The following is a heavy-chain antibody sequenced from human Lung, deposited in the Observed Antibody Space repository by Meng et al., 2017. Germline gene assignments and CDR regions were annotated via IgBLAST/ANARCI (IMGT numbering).Heavy chain of an antibody. V-gene: IGHV3-21*01. J-gene: IGHJ4*02. Sequence: ELQLVESGGGLVTPGGSLRLSRAASGFTFSNYSMNWVRQAPGKGLEWVSSISSVSRYIFYADSVKGRFTISRDNAKNSLYPQMHSLRPEDTAVFYCARFETVGVATGDFWGQGTLVTVSS. CDR2: ISSVSRYI. CDR1: GFTFSNYS. CDR3: ARFETVGVATGDF. D-gene: IGHD2-15*01.